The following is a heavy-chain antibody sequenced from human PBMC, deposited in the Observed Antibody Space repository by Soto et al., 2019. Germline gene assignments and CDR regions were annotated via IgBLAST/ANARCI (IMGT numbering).Heavy chain of an antibody. V-gene: IGHV1-18*01. CDR2: ISTYNGNT. D-gene: IGHD3-10*01. Sequence: QVQLKQSGAEVKKPGASVKVSCKASGYTFTSYGISWVRQAPGQGLEWMGWISTYNGNTNFAQKIQGRVIMTTDTSTSTAYMELTSLRSDDTAVDYCASTSDYGWGSHYVFWGQGTLVTVSS. J-gene: IGHJ4*02. CDR1: GYTFTSYG. CDR3: ASTSDYGWGSHYVF.